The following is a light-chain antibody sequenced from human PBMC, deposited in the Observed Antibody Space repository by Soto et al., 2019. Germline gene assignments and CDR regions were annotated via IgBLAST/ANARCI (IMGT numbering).Light chain of an antibody. CDR3: SSYSSSNTVL. CDR1: SSDVGGYNY. CDR2: GVS. V-gene: IGLV2-14*01. Sequence: QSVLTQAASVSGSPGQSITISCTGTSSDVGGYNYVSWYQQHPGKAPKLLIYGVSNRPSGLSNRFSGSKSGNTASLTISGLQAEDEAAYYCSSYSSSNTVLFGGGTKVTVL. J-gene: IGLJ2*01.